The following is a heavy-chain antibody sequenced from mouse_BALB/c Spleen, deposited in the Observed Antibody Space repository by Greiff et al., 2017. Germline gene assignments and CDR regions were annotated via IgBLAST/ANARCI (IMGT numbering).Heavy chain of an antibody. D-gene: IGHD4-1*02. CDR1: GFTFSSYW. CDR3: TANWGFAY. J-gene: IGHJ3*01. Sequence: EVKLEESGGGLVQPGGSMKLSCVASGFTFSSYWMSWVRQSPEKGLEWVAEIRLKSDNYATHYAESVKGKFTISRDDSKSRLYLQMNSLRAEDTGIYYCTANWGFAYWGQGTLVTVSA. CDR2: IRLKSDNYAT. V-gene: IGHV6-6*02.